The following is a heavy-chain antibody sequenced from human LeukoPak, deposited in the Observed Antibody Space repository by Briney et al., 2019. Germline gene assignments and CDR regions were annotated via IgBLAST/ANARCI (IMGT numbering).Heavy chain of an antibody. D-gene: IGHD3-22*01. Sequence: SETLSLTCTVSGGSISSSSYYWGWIRQPPGKGLEWIGSIYYSGSTYYNPSLKSRVTISVDTSKNQFSLKLSSVTAADTALYYWARQLGYYYDRSGYYLTGYFDYWGQGTLVTVSS. CDR3: ARQLGYYYDRSGYYLTGYFDY. V-gene: IGHV4-39*01. CDR2: IYYSGST. J-gene: IGHJ4*02. CDR1: GGSISSSSYY.